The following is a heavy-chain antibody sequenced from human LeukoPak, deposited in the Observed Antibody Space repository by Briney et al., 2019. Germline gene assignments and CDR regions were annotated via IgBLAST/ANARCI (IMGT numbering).Heavy chain of an antibody. CDR3: TRDRTGYSYGYGSTSAFDY. D-gene: IGHD5-18*01. Sequence: GGSLRLSCTASGFTFGDYAMSWVRQAPGKGREWVGFIRRKGYGGKTEYAACGKGRFTISRDDSKSIAYLQMYSLKTEDTAVYYCTRDRTGYSYGYGSTSAFDYWGQGTLVTVSS. V-gene: IGHV3-49*04. J-gene: IGHJ4*02. CDR1: GFTFGDYA. CDR2: IRRKGYGGKT.